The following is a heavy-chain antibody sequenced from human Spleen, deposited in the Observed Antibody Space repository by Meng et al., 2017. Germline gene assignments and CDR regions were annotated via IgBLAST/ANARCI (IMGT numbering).Heavy chain of an antibody. V-gene: IGHV3-11*01. Sequence: GESLKISCAASGFTFSDYYMSWIRQAPGKGLEWVSYISSSGSTIYYADSVKGRFTISRDNAKNSLYLQMNSLRAEDTAVYYCARDRSFSGDYDYGDRQNWYFDLWGRGTLVTVSS. CDR2: ISSSGSTI. CDR1: GFTFSDYY. J-gene: IGHJ2*01. D-gene: IGHD4-17*01. CDR3: ARDRSFSGDYDYGDRQNWYFDL.